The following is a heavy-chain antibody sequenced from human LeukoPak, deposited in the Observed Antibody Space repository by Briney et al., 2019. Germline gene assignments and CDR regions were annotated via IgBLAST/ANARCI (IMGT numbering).Heavy chain of an antibody. J-gene: IGHJ4*02. Sequence: PGGSLRLSCAASGFASSTYAMNWVRQAPGKGLEWVSFITSDSNTIYYADSMKGRFTISRDNAENSLYLQMNSLSAEDTAVYYCARDRMGGSFDYWGQGTLVTVSS. CDR3: ARDRMGGSFDY. CDR2: ITSDSNTI. D-gene: IGHD2-15*01. V-gene: IGHV3-48*01. CDR1: GFASSTYA.